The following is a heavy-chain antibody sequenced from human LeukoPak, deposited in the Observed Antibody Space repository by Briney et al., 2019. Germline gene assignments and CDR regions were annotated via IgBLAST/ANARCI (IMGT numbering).Heavy chain of an antibody. CDR2: ISYDGTNK. CDR1: GFTFSSYG. V-gene: IGHV3-30*18. J-gene: IGHJ4*02. Sequence: GGSLRISCVASGFTFSSYGMNRVRQAPGKGLEWVAVISYDGTNKFYVDSLRGRFTISRDNSKNTLYLQMNSLRAEDTAVYYCAKDGYYGSGTYPDYWGQGTLVTVSS. D-gene: IGHD3-10*01. CDR3: AKDGYYGSGTYPDY.